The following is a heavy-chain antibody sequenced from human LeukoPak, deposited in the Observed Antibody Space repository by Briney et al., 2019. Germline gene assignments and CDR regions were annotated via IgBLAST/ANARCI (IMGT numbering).Heavy chain of an antibody. CDR3: ASIWRPNLDY. V-gene: IGHV3-30-3*01. CDR1: GFTFNTYA. CDR2: ISYDGSKK. J-gene: IGHJ4*02. Sequence: GRSLRLSCAASGFTFNTYAMHWVRQAPGKGLEWVTVISYDGSKKYYADSVKGRFTISRDNAKNSLYLQMNSLRDEDTAVYYCASIWRPNLDYWGQGTLVTVSS. D-gene: IGHD1-1*01.